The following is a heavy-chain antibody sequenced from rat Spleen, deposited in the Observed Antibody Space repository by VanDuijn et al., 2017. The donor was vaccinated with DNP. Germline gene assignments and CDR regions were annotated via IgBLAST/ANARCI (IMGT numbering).Heavy chain of an antibody. V-gene: IGHV5-25*01. CDR3: ARRYTYGSMDA. CDR2: VNTGGGIT. D-gene: IGHD1-6*01. J-gene: IGHJ4*01. Sequence: EVQLVESGGGLLQPGRSLRLSCAASGFTFSSYDMAWVRQAPSKGLEWVASVNTGGGITYYRDSVKGRFIVSSNNAKSTLDLQMDSLRSEDTATYYCARRYTYGSMDAWGQGTSVTVSS. CDR1: GFTFSSYD.